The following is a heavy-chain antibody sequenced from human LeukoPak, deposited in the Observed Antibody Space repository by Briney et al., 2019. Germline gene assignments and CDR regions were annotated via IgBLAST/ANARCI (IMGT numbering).Heavy chain of an antibody. CDR1: GGTFSSYA. CDR3: ARRGIDYGDSTAFDP. D-gene: IGHD4-17*01. CDR2: IIPILGIA. Sequence: ASVKVSCKASGGTFSSYAISWVRRAPGQGLEWMGRIIPILGIANYAQKFQGRVTITADKSTSTAYMELSSLRSEDTAVYYCARRGIDYGDSTAFDPWGQGTLVTVSS. V-gene: IGHV1-69*04. J-gene: IGHJ5*02.